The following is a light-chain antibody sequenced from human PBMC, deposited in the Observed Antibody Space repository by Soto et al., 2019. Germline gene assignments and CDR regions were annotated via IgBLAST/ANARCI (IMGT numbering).Light chain of an antibody. Sequence: QSALTQPASVSGSPGQSITISCTGTSSDVGAYNYVFWYQQHPGKAPKLMIYDVSNRPPGVSNRFSGSKSGNTASLTISGLQAEDEADYYCSSYTTRSTLVFGGGTKLTVL. CDR2: DVS. J-gene: IGLJ2*01. CDR3: SSYTTRSTLV. V-gene: IGLV2-14*01. CDR1: SSDVGAYNY.